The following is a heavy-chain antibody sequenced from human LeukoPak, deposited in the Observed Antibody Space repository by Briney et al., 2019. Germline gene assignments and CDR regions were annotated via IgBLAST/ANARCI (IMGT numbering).Heavy chain of an antibody. J-gene: IGHJ3*02. CDR3: TRWRGDYGDYAGTNDAFDI. CDR1: GFTFSGSA. Sequence: PGGSLRLSCAASGFTFSGSAMHWVRQASGRGLEWVGHIRTKANSYATVYAASVKGRFTISRDDSKNTAYLHMNSLKTEDTAVYYCTRWRGDYGDYAGTNDAFDIWGQGTMVIVSS. CDR2: IRTKANSYAT. D-gene: IGHD4-17*01. V-gene: IGHV3-73*01.